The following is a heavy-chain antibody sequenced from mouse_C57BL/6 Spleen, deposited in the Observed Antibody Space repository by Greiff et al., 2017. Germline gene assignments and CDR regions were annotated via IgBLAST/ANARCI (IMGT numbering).Heavy chain of an antibody. D-gene: IGHD1-1*01. CDR3: ARGEHGSSYAMDY. V-gene: IGHV5-4*03. CDR1: GFTFSSYA. J-gene: IGHJ4*01. CDR2: ISAGGSYT. Sequence: EVKLVESGGGLVKPGGSLKLSCAASGFTFSSYAMPWVRQTPEKRLEWVGTISAGGSYTYYPENFKGRVTITRDKSKNKLYLQMSHLKSEDTAMYYCARGEHGSSYAMDYWGQGTSVTVSS.